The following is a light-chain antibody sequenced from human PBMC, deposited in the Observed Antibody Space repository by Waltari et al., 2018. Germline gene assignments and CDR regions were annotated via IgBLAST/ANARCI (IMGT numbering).Light chain of an antibody. CDR1: QSISSW. V-gene: IGKV1-5*03. CDR3: QQYNSYSGT. CDR2: KAS. Sequence: DIQMTQSPSTLSASVGDRVTITCRASQSISSWLAWYQQIPGKAPKLLIYKASSLESGVPSRFSGSGSGTEFTLTISSLQPDDFATYYCQQYNSYSGTFGPGTKVDIK. J-gene: IGKJ3*01.